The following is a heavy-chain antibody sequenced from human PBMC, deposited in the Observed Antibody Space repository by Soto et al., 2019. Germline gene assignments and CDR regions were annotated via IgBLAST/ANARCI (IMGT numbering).Heavy chain of an antibody. CDR2: IYYSGST. D-gene: IGHD2-21*02. J-gene: IGHJ6*02. CDR3: ARDLWGYCGTDCYPLDV. CDR1: GGSISSGDYY. Sequence: SEALSLTCTVSGGSISSGDYYWSWIRQPPGKGLEWIGYIYYSGSTYYNPSLKSRVTISVDTSKNQFSLKLSSVTAADTAVYYCARDLWGYCGTDCYPLDVWGQGTTVTVSS. V-gene: IGHV4-30-4*01.